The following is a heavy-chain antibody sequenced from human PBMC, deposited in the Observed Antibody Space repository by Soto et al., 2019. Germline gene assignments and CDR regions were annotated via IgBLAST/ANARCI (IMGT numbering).Heavy chain of an antibody. J-gene: IGHJ4*02. D-gene: IGHD3-10*01. Sequence: GSLLLSCSASGFTFSSYGMHWVRQAPGKGLEWVAVIWYGGSNKYYADSVKGRFTISRDNSKNTLYLQMNSLRDEDTAVYYCARDSDPQFVDWGQGTLVTVYS. V-gene: IGHV3-33*01. CDR2: IWYGGSNK. CDR1: GFTFSSYG. CDR3: ARDSDPQFVD.